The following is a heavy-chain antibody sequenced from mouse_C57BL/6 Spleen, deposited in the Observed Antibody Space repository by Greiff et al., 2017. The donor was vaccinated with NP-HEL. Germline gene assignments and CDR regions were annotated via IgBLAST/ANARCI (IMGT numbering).Heavy chain of an antibody. D-gene: IGHD2-1*01. J-gene: IGHJ4*01. CDR3: ARIWYQYYYAMDY. V-gene: IGHV1-82*01. CDR2: IYPGDGDT. CDR1: GYAFSSSW. Sequence: QVQLQQSGPELVKPGASVKISCKASGYAFSSSWMNWVKQRPGKGLEWIGRIYPGDGDTNYNGKFKGKATLTADKSSSTAYMQLSSLTSEDSAVYFGARIWYQYYYAMDYWGQGTSVTVSS.